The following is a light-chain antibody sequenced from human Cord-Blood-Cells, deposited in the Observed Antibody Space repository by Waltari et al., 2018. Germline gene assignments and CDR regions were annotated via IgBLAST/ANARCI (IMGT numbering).Light chain of an antibody. J-gene: IGKJ4*01. Sequence: DIQMTQSPSSLSASVGDRVTITCRASQSISSYLNWYQQKPGKASKLLIYAASTLQSGVPSRFSGSGSGTDFTLTISSLQPEDFATYYCQQLNSYPPLTFGGGTKVEIK. CDR2: AAS. CDR3: QQLNSYPPLT. CDR1: QSISSY. V-gene: IGKV1-39*01.